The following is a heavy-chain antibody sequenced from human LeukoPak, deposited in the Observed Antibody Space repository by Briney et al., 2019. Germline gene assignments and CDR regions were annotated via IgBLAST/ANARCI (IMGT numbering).Heavy chain of an antibody. J-gene: IGHJ6*02. CDR1: GYTFASYG. CDR2: ISAYNGNT. Sequence: ASVKVSCKASGYTFASYGISWVRQAPGQGLEWMGWISAYNGNTNYAQKLQGRVTMTTDTSTSTAYMELRSLRSDDTAVYYCARDGHGDESWDYYYYGMDVWGQGTTVTVSS. V-gene: IGHV1-18*01. CDR3: ARDGHGDESWDYYYYGMDV. D-gene: IGHD4-17*01.